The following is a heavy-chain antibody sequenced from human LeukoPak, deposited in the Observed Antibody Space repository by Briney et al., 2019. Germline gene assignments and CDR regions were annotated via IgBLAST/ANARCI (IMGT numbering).Heavy chain of an antibody. D-gene: IGHD3-10*01. Sequence: PSETLSLTCTVSGGSIYRSSHYWDWIRQPPRKGLEWIGSIYYSGSTHYNPSLKSRVTISVDTSKNQFSLKLSSVTAADTAVYYCAGLWFGELDRRAFDMWGEGTMVTVSS. V-gene: IGHV4-39*01. CDR1: GGSIYRSSHY. CDR2: IYYSGST. J-gene: IGHJ3*02. CDR3: AGLWFGELDRRAFDM.